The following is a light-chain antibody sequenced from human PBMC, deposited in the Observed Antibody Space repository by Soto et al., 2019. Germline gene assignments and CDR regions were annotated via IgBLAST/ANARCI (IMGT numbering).Light chain of an antibody. V-gene: IGKV3-11*02. CDR3: QQRSNWPPLA. Sequence: EIEVTQSPATLSLSPGERATLSCRTSQSVGSYLAWYQKKPGQAPRLLIYDASNRATGIPARFSGGGSGRDFTITISSLEPEDFAVYYCQQRSNWPPLAFGGGIKVEI. J-gene: IGKJ4*01. CDR1: QSVGSY. CDR2: DAS.